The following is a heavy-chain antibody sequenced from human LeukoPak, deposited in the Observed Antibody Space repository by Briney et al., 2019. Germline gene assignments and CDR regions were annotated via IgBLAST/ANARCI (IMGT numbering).Heavy chain of an antibody. CDR3: ARVKRLMPEFEF. Sequence: ASVKVSCKSSGYTFIDYYIHWVRQAPGQGLEWMGWINPNSGATKYAQKFQGRVSMTRDTSINTAYMDLTNLRSDDTAIFYCARVKRLMPEFEFWGQGTLVTVSS. CDR1: GYTFIDYY. V-gene: IGHV1-2*02. CDR2: INPNSGAT. D-gene: IGHD2-2*01. J-gene: IGHJ4*02.